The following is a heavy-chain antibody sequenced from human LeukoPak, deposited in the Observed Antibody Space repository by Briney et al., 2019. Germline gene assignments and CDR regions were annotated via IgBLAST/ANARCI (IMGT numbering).Heavy chain of an antibody. CDR2: IYSGGST. J-gene: IGHJ4*02. CDR1: GFTVSSNY. D-gene: IGHD6-19*01. Sequence: GGSLRLSCAASGFTVSSNYMSWVRQAPGKGLEGVSVIYSGGSTYYADSVKGRFTISRDNSKNTLYLQMNSLRAEDTAVYYCARELAVAGTNYWGQGTLVTVSS. CDR3: ARELAVAGTNY. V-gene: IGHV3-66*02.